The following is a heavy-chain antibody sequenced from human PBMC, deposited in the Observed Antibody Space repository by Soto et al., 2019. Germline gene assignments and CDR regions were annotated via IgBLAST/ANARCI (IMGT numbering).Heavy chain of an antibody. CDR3: VQSRGQQLVRDWFDP. CDR2: ISSNGGST. J-gene: IGHJ5*02. CDR1: GFTFSSYA. V-gene: IGHV3-64D*08. Sequence: GGSLRLSCSASGFTFSSYAMHWVRQAPGKGLEYVSAISSNGGSTYYADSVKGRFTISRDNSKNTLYLQMSSLRAEDTAVYYCVQSRGQQLVRDWFDPWGQGTLVTVSS. D-gene: IGHD6-13*01.